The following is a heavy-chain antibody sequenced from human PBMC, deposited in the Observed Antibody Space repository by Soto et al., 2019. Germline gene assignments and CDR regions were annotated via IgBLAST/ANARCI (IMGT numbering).Heavy chain of an antibody. CDR3: VTYGGNPVNWFDP. D-gene: IGHD2-15*01. CDR1: GYSFTSYW. CDR2: IYPSDSET. Sequence: PGESLKISCKASGYSFTSYWIGWVRQMPGKGLEWMGIIYPSDSETRYSPFFQGQVTISADKSIRTAYLQWSSLKASDTAMYYCVTYGGNPVNWFDPWGQGTLVTVS. V-gene: IGHV5-51*01. J-gene: IGHJ5*02.